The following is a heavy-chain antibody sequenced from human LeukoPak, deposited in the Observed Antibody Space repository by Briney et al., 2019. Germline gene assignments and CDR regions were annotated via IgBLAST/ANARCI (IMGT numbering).Heavy chain of an antibody. V-gene: IGHV3-30-3*01. D-gene: IGHD2-15*01. CDR2: ISYDGSNK. CDR1: GFTFSSYA. Sequence: GGSLRLSCAASGFTFSSYAMHWVRQAPGKGLEWVAVISYDGSNKYYADSVKGRFTISRDNSKNTLYLQMNSLRAEDTAVYYCARGPYCSGGSCYSVSYYYYGMDVWGQGTTVTASS. J-gene: IGHJ6*02. CDR3: ARGPYCSGGSCYSVSYYYYGMDV.